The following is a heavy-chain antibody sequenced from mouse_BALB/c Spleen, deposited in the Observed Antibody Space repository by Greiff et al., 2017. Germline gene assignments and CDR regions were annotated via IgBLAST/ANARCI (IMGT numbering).Heavy chain of an antibody. CDR2: ISSGSSTI. D-gene: IGHD1-1*01. J-gene: IGHJ1*01. V-gene: IGHV5-17*02. Sequence: DVMLVESGGGLVQPGGSRKLSCAASGFTFSSFGMHWVRQAPEKGLEWVAYISSGSSTIYYADTVKGRFTISRDNPKNTLFLQMTSLRSEDTAMYYCARSGSYWYFDVWGAGTTVTVSS. CDR1: GFTFSSFG. CDR3: ARSGSYWYFDV.